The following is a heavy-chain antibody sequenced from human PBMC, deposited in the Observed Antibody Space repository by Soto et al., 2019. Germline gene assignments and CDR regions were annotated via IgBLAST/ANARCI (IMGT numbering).Heavy chain of an antibody. CDR2: IYYSESSSRT. CDR3: ARGGCSSCWFDP. D-gene: IGHD3-10*02. J-gene: IGHJ5*02. V-gene: IGHV4-59*01. Sequence: LSLTCTVSGGSISSSYWSWIRQPPGKRPEWIGYIYYSESSSRTLFNPSLESRVTISVDTSKNHFSLNVSSVTAADTAVYYCARGGCSSCWFDPWGQGILVTVS. CDR1: GGSISSSY.